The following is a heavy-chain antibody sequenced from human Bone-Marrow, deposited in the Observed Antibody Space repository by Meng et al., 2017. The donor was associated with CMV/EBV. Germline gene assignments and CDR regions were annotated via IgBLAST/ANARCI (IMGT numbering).Heavy chain of an antibody. CDR1: GFTFSDYY. V-gene: IGHV3-11*01. Sequence: WGSLRLSCVASGFTFSDYYMNWIRQAPGKGLEWLSYITGGGSTISYADSVKGRFTISRDNAQNSLYLQMDNVRAEDTAVYYCARDPRNKGFDPWGQGTLVTVSS. CDR3: ARDPRNKGFDP. J-gene: IGHJ5*02. CDR2: ITGGGSTI.